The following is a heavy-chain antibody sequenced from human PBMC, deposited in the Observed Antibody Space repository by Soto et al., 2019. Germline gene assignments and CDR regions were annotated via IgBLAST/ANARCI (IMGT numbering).Heavy chain of an antibody. CDR3: GRPYYDGSGYHFDC. CDR1: GGTFSSYA. V-gene: IGHV1-69*06. CDR2: IIPIFGTA. D-gene: IGHD3-22*01. Sequence: QVQLVQSGAEVKKPGSSVKVSCKASGGTFSSYAISWVRQAPGQGLEWMGGIIPIFGTANYAQNVQGRVTITADKSTSTAYMELSSLRSEDTAVYYCGRPYYDGSGYHFDCWGQGNLVTVSS. J-gene: IGHJ4*02.